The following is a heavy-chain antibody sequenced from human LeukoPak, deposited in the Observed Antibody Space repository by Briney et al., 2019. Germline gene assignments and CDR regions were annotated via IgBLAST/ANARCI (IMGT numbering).Heavy chain of an antibody. CDR2: IWYDGSNK. V-gene: IGHV3-33*08. CDR3: ARKTTVVSPDAFDI. Sequence: GRSLRLSCAASGFTFSSHGMHWVRQAPGKGLEWVAVIWYDGSNKYYADSVKGRFTISRDNSKNTLYLQMNSLRAEDTAVYYCARKTTVVSPDAFDIWGQGTMVTVSS. J-gene: IGHJ3*02. CDR1: GFTFSSHG. D-gene: IGHD4-17*01.